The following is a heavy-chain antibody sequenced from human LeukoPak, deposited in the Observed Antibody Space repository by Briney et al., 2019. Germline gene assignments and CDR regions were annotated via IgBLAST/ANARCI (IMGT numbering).Heavy chain of an antibody. V-gene: IGHV3-7*01. CDR2: IKQDGSEE. J-gene: IGHJ4*02. D-gene: IGHD5-12*01. CDR3: ARELVDEDY. Sequence: GGSLRLSCAASGFTFSNYWMTWVRQAPGKGLEWVANIKQDGSEEYYVDSVKGRFTISRDNAKNSLYLQMNSLRAEDTAVYYCARELVDEDYWGQGTLVTVSS. CDR1: GFTFSNYW.